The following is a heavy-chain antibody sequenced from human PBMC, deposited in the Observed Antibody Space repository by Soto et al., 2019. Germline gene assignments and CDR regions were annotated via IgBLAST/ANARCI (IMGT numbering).Heavy chain of an antibody. Sequence: GESLKISCKASGYSLTSYWICWVRQRPGKGLEWMGIVYPGDSDTRYNPSFRGQVTISVDRSTSTAYLQWSSLKASDTAMYYCTRRAGYIDYWGQGTLVTVSS. J-gene: IGHJ4*02. CDR3: TRRAGYIDY. V-gene: IGHV5-51*01. D-gene: IGHD6-13*01. CDR2: VYPGDSDT. CDR1: GYSLTSYW.